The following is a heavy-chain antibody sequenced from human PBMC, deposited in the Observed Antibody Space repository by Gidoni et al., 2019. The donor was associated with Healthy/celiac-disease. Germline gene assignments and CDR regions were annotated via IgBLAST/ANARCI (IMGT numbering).Heavy chain of an antibody. V-gene: IGHV3-23*01. Sequence: EVQLLESGGGLVQPGGSLRLSCAASGFTFSSYAMSWVRQAPGKGLGWVSAISGCGGSTYYADSVKGRFTISRDNSKNTLYLQMNSLRAEDTAVYYCAKDLEDTAIPYYFDYWGQGTLVTVSS. J-gene: IGHJ4*02. CDR3: AKDLEDTAIPYYFDY. D-gene: IGHD5-18*01. CDR1: GFTFSSYA. CDR2: ISGCGGST.